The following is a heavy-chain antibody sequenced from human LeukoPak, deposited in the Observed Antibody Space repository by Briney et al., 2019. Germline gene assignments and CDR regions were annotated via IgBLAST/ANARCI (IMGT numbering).Heavy chain of an antibody. CDR2: IYHSGST. V-gene: IGHV4-38-2*02. CDR1: GYSISSGYY. CDR3: AREVAMIIHMDV. D-gene: IGHD3-22*01. Sequence: PSETLSLTCTVSGYSISSGYYWGWIRQPPGTGLEWIGRIYHSGSTYYNPSLKSRVTISVDTSKNQFSLKLSSVTAADTAVYYCAREVAMIIHMDVWGKGTTVTVSS. J-gene: IGHJ6*03.